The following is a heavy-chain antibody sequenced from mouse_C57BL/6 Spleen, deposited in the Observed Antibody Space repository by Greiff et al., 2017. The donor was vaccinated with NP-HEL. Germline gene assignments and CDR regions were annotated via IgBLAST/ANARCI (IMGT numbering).Heavy chain of an antibody. D-gene: IGHD2-5*01. CDR3: ARGSNEWYFDV. V-gene: IGHV1-80*01. CDR2: IYPGDGDT. Sequence: QVQLKESGAELVKPGASVKISCKASGYAFSSYWMNWVKQRPGKGLEWIGQIYPGDGDTNYNGKFKGKATLTADKSSSTAYMQLSSLTSEDSAVYFCARGSNEWYFDVWGTGTTVTVSS. CDR1: GYAFSSYW. J-gene: IGHJ1*03.